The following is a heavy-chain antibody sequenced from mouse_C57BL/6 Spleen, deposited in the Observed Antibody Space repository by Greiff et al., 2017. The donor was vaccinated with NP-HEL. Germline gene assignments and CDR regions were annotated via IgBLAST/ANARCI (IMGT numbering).Heavy chain of an antibody. D-gene: IGHD2-3*01. V-gene: IGHV5-9-1*02. CDR3: TRDGYLHYFDY. CDR2: ISSGGDYI. CDR1: GFTFSSYA. Sequence: DVMLVESGEGLVKPGGSLKLSCAASGFTFSSYAMSWVRQTPEKRLEWVAYISSGGDYIYYADTVKGRFTISRDNARNTLYLQMSSLKSEDTAMYYCTRDGYLHYFDYWGQGTTLTVSS. J-gene: IGHJ2*01.